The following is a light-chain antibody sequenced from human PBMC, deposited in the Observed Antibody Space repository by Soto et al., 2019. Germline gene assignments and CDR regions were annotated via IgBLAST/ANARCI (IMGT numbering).Light chain of an antibody. J-gene: IGKJ3*01. V-gene: IGKV1-9*01. Sequence: DIQLTQSPSLLSASVGDRVTITCRASQGISSYLAWYQQKPGKAPKLLIYAASTLQSGVPSRFSGSGSGTEFTLTISSLQPEDFATYYCQRPGVFGPETKVDIK. CDR1: QGISSY. CDR2: AAS. CDR3: QRPGV.